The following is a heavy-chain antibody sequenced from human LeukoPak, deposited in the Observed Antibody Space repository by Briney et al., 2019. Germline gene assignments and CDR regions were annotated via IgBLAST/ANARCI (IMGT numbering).Heavy chain of an antibody. CDR2: INSDGSST. J-gene: IGHJ4*02. V-gene: IGHV3-74*01. CDR3: ARAYGDYVRRYFDY. D-gene: IGHD4-17*01. Sequence: PGGSLRLSCAASGFTFSSYWMHWVRQAPGKGLVWVSRINSDGSSTSYADSVKGRFTISRDNAKNTLYLQMNSLRAEDTAVYYCARAYGDYVRRYFDYWGQGTLGTVSS. CDR1: GFTFSSYW.